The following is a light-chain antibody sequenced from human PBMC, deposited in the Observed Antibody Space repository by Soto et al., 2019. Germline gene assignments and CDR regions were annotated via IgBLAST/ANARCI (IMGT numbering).Light chain of an antibody. V-gene: IGKV3D-15*01. Sequence: EIVMTQSPATLSVSPGERATLSCRASQSISSNLAWYQQRPGQAPRLLIYLTSNRAAGIPARFSGSGSGTEFTLTISSLQSEDFAVYYCQQYNNWPRTFGQGTKVDIK. CDR3: QQYNNWPRT. CDR2: LTS. CDR1: QSISSN. J-gene: IGKJ1*01.